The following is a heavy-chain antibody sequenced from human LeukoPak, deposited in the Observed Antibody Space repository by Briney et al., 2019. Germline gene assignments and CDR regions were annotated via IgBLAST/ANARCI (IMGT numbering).Heavy chain of an antibody. Sequence: SVKVSCKASGGTFSSYAISWVRQAPGQGLEWMGAIIPSFGTVKYAQKFQGRVTMTADESTSTAYMDLNYLRSDDTAVYFCARATSANEYSYGFHFDYWGQGTLVTVSS. CDR2: IIPSFGTV. CDR1: GGTFSSYA. V-gene: IGHV1-69*01. D-gene: IGHD5-18*01. CDR3: ARATSANEYSYGFHFDY. J-gene: IGHJ4*02.